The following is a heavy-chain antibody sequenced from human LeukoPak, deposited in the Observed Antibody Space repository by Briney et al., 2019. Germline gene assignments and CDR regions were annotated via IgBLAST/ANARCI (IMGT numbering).Heavy chain of an antibody. CDR2: INPSGGST. D-gene: IGHD3-22*01. J-gene: IGHJ4*02. CDR1: GYTFTSYY. V-gene: IGHV1-46*01. CDR3: ARDLSYYDSSGPLGY. Sequence: ASVKVSCKASGYTFTSYYMHWVRQAPGQGLEWMGIINPSGGSTSYAQKFQGRVTMTRDTSTSTVYMELSSLRSEDTAVYYCARDLSYYDSSGPLGYWGQGTLVTVSS.